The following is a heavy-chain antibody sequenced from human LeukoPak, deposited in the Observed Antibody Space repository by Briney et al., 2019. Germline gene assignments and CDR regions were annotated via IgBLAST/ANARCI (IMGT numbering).Heavy chain of an antibody. Sequence: SETLSLTCAVYGGSFSGYYWSWIRQPPGKGLEWIGEINHSGSTNYNPSLKSRVTISVDTSKNQFSLKLSSVTAADTAVYYCARGAWYSSSHDYWGQGTLVTVSS. CDR1: GGSFSGYY. CDR3: ARGAWYSSSHDY. J-gene: IGHJ4*02. CDR2: INHSGST. V-gene: IGHV4-34*01. D-gene: IGHD6-13*01.